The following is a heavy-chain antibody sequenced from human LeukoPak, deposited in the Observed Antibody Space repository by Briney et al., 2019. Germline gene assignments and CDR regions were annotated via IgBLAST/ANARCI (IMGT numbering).Heavy chain of an antibody. D-gene: IGHD2-2*01. CDR3: ASSPRLTTSWFLFDS. Sequence: PSETLSLTCSVSGDSFSNYYWTWVRHPPGNGLEWIGYVYYSGSTNYNTSLKTRLHLSVDTSKNRFSLKLSSVPAADTAVYYCASSPRLTTSWFLFDSWGHGTLVTVSS. CDR2: VYYSGST. J-gene: IGHJ5*01. CDR1: GDSFSNYY. V-gene: IGHV4-59*08.